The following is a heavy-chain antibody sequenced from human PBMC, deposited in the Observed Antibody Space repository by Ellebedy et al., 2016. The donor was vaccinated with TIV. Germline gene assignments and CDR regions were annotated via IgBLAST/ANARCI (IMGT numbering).Heavy chain of an antibody. V-gene: IGHV4-34*01. Sequence: MPSETLSLTCAVYGGSFSGYYWSWIRQPPGKGLEWIGEINHSGSTNYNPSLKSRVTVSVDTSKNQFSLKLSSVTAADTAVYYCARGRGFDIWGQGTMVTVSS. CDR1: GGSFSGYY. D-gene: IGHD3-10*01. CDR2: INHSGST. J-gene: IGHJ3*02. CDR3: ARGRGFDI.